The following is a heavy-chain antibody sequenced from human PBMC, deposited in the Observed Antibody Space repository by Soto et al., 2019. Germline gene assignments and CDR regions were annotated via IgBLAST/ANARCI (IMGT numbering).Heavy chain of an antibody. J-gene: IGHJ3*02. CDR2: IWYDGSNK. V-gene: IGHV3-33*01. CDR3: ARFYGDYYAFDI. Sequence: PGGSLRLSCAASGFTFSSYGMHWVRQAPGKGLEWVAVIWYDGSNKYYADSVKGRFTISRDNSKNTLYLQMNSLRAEDTAVYYCARFYGDYYAFDIWGQGTMVTVSS. D-gene: IGHD4-17*01. CDR1: GFTFSSYG.